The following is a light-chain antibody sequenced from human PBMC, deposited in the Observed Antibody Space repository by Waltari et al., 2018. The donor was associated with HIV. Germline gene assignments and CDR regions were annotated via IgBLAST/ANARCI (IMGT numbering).Light chain of an antibody. V-gene: IGLV1-44*01. CDR3: ATWDDSLDGPM. CDR2: SNV. CDR1: ISDIGSNT. Sequence: QSVLTQPPSASGTPGQRVTISCSGSISDIGSNTVNWYQQLPGTAPKLLISSNVQRPSGVPDRFSGSKSGTSASLAISGLRSVDEADYYCATWDDSLDGPMFGGGTKLTVL. J-gene: IGLJ3*02.